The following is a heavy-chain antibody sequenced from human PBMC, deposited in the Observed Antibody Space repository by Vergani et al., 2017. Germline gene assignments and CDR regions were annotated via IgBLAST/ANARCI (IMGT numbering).Heavy chain of an antibody. CDR1: EYSFGNYC. Sequence: EVALVLSGPEMRKPGESLKIFCKGSEYSFGNYCIGWVRQIPGKGLEWMGIIYHADSDTRYSPSFQGQVTISADKSISTAFLQWDSLKASDTALYYCARHTTYTDSWGQGTLVTVSS. CDR3: ARHTTYTDS. D-gene: IGHD1-1*01. V-gene: IGHV5-51*01. J-gene: IGHJ4*02. CDR2: IYHADSDT.